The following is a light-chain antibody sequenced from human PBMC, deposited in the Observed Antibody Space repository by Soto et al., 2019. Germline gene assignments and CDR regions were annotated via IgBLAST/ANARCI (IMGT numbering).Light chain of an antibody. V-gene: IGKV2-24*01. CDR1: QSLVHSDGNTS. CDR2: QIS. Sequence: DIVLTQTPYFSPVTLGQPASISCRSSQSLVHSDGNTSLSWLQQRPGQPPRPLISQISHRCFRDPDRGSGSGAGTDITLRISRVEAEDVGIYYCMQATHFPYTFGQGSKLEI. J-gene: IGKJ2*01. CDR3: MQATHFPYT.